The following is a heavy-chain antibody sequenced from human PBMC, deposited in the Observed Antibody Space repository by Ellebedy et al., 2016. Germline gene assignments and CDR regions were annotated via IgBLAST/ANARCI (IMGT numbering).Heavy chain of an antibody. CDR3: AKGSSTSLFYFYYSIDV. CDR2: ISWDGGDT. D-gene: IGHD2-2*01. V-gene: IGHV3-43*01. J-gene: IGHJ6*02. Sequence: GESLKISCAASGFTFDDYPMHWVRQAPGKGLEWVSLISWDGGDTYYADSVKGRFTISRDNSKNSLYLQMNSLRTEDTALYYCAKGSSTSLFYFYYSIDVWGQGTTVTVSS. CDR1: GFTFDDYP.